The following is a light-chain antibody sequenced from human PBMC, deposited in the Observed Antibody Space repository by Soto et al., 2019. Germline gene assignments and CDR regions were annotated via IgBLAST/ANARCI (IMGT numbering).Light chain of an antibody. CDR3: HHFGSLPEP. V-gene: IGKV3-20*01. CDR1: QSVASSY. Sequence: EGVLTQSPGTLSLSPGERVTLSCRASQSVASSYLAWYQQKPGRAPMLLFYSASTRATGIPDRFSGSGSGTDFTLTIRRLEPEDFAVYYCHHFGSLPEPCGQGTNVE. J-gene: IGKJ1*01. CDR2: SAS.